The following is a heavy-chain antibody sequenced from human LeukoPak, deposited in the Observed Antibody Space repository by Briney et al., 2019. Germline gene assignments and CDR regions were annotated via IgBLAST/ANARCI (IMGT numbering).Heavy chain of an antibody. J-gene: IGHJ4*02. CDR2: VSTNDGNT. V-gene: IGHV1-18*01. Sequence: ASVKVSCKATGYTFTNYHIAWVRQAPGQGLEWMGWVSTNDGNTVYAQRLQGRVTMTTDTSTSVAYMELRSLTSDDTAVYYCTRAPPGMTMMTDYWGQGTLVTVSS. CDR1: GYTFTNYH. D-gene: IGHD3-22*01. CDR3: TRAPPGMTMMTDY.